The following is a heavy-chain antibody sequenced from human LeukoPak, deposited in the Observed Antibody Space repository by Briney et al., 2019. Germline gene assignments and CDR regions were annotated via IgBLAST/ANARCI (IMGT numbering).Heavy chain of an antibody. D-gene: IGHD2/OR15-2a*01. J-gene: IGHJ4*02. CDR1: GFTFINSA. CDR3: AVDVIYESD. V-gene: IGHV1-58*01. Sequence: ASVKVSCKASGFTFINSAGQGVGQARGQRLEWIGWIVVGSGNTNYAQKFQERVTITRDMSTSTAYMELSSLRSEDTAVYYCAVDVIYESDWGQGTLVTVSS. CDR2: IVVGSGNT.